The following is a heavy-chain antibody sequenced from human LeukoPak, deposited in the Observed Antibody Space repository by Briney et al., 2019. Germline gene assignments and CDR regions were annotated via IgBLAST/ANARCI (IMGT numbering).Heavy chain of an antibody. CDR2: IKKTGSET. Sequence: PGGSLRLSCAASGFTFSHFWMSWVRQAPGKGLEWVAYIKKTGSETYYVDSVKGRFTITRDNTRNSLFLQMNSLRAEDTAVYYCARDGGGRYAFDIWGQGTMVTVSS. J-gene: IGHJ3*02. CDR3: ARDGGGRYAFDI. CDR1: GFTFSHFW. D-gene: IGHD2-15*01. V-gene: IGHV3-7*03.